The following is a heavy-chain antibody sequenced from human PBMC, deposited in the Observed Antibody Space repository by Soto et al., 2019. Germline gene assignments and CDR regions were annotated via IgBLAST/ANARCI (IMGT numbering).Heavy chain of an antibody. V-gene: IGHV3-48*01. Sequence: PGGFLRLSCAASGFTFSSYSMNWVRQAPGKGLEWVSYISTSSSTIYYADSVKGRFTISRDNSKNTLYLQMNSLRAEDTAVYYCAKDKGSSWYEIDYWGQGTLVNVSS. CDR1: GFTFSSYS. CDR3: AKDKGSSWYEIDY. J-gene: IGHJ4*02. CDR2: ISTSSSTI. D-gene: IGHD6-13*01.